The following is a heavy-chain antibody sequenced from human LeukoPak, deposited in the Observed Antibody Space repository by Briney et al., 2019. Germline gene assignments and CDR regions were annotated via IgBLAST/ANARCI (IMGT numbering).Heavy chain of an antibody. Sequence: PGRSLRLSCAASGFTFSSYGMHWVRQAPGKGLEWVAVISYDGSNKYYADSVKGRFTISRDNSKNTLYLQMNSLRAEDTAVYYCAKDQGDSGGDWFDPWGQGTLVTVSS. V-gene: IGHV3-30*18. CDR3: AKDQGDSGGDWFDP. CDR1: GFTFSSYG. CDR2: ISYDGSNK. J-gene: IGHJ5*02. D-gene: IGHD1-26*01.